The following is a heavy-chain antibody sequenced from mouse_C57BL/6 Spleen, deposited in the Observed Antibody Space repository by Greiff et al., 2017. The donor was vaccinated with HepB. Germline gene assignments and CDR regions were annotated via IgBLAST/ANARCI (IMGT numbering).Heavy chain of an antibody. CDR1: GFTFSDYY. CDR3: ARGSFLLGFDY. CDR2: INYDGSST. V-gene: IGHV5-16*01. J-gene: IGHJ2*01. Sequence: DVKLVESEGGLVQPGSSMKLSCTASGFTFSDYYMAWVRQVPEKGLEWVANINYDGSSTYYLDSLKSRFIISRDNAKNILYLQMSSLTSEDTATYYCARGSFLLGFDYWGQGTTLTVSS. D-gene: IGHD3-1*01.